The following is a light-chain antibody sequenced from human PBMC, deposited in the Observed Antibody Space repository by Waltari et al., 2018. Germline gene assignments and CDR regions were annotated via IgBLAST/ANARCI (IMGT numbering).Light chain of an antibody. J-gene: IGLJ3*02. Sequence: SALTQPAAVSGSPGQTLTISCTGTSSAVGSQNLVSWYQASPGKAPKLLIYEDTKRPSGSSDRFSGSKSGNTASLTISGLQAEDEADYYCCSYAGRRTLVFGGGTKVTVL. CDR1: SSAVGSQNL. V-gene: IGLV2-23*01. CDR2: EDT. CDR3: CSYAGRRTLV.